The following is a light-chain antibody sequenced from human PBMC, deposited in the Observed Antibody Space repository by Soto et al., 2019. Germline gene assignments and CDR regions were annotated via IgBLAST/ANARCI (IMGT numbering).Light chain of an antibody. CDR3: QQYNSYSPVT. Sequence: DIQMTQSPSTLSASVGDRVTITCRASQSISSWLAWYQQKPGKAPKLLIYKASSLESGVPSRFSGTGSGTESTLTISSLQPDDLATYYYQQYNSYSPVTFGGATKVESK. CDR2: KAS. J-gene: IGKJ4*01. CDR1: QSISSW. V-gene: IGKV1-5*03.